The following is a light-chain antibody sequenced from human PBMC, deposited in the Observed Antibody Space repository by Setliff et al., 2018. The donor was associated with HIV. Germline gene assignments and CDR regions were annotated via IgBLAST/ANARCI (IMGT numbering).Light chain of an antibody. CDR2: DVS. CDR3: SSCTTITTYV. Sequence: QSALTQPASVSGSPGQSITISCTGTSSDVGGYNYVSWYQQHPGKAPKLIIFDVSNRPSGISDRFSGSKSGNTASLAISGLQAEDEADYYCSSCTTITTYVFGPGTKVTVL. V-gene: IGLV2-14*03. CDR1: SSDVGGYNY. J-gene: IGLJ1*01.